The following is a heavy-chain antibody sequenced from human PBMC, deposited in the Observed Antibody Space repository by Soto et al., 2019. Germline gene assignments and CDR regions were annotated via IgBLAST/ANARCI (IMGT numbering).Heavy chain of an antibody. V-gene: IGHV1-2*04. J-gene: IGHJ4*02. CDR3: ASANNWNAAHDFDY. D-gene: IGHD1-1*01. Sequence: QVQLVQSGAEVKKPGASVKVSCKASGYTFTGYYMHWVRQAPGQGLEWMGWINPNSGGTNYAQKFQGWVTRTRDTSSSTAYMELSRLRSDDTALYYCASANNWNAAHDFDYWGQGTLVTVSS. CDR2: INPNSGGT. CDR1: GYTFTGYY.